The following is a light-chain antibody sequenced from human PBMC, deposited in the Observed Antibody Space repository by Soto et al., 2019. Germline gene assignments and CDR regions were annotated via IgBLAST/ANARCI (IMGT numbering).Light chain of an antibody. Sequence: EIVLTQSPGTLSLSPGERATLFCRASQSVGSNYLAWYQQKPGLAPTLLIYGASSGATGIPDRFSGGGSGTDFTLPISRLEPEDFAVYYCQQYFSSPWTFGPGTKVEIK. J-gene: IGKJ1*01. V-gene: IGKV3-20*01. CDR2: GAS. CDR1: QSVGSNY. CDR3: QQYFSSPWT.